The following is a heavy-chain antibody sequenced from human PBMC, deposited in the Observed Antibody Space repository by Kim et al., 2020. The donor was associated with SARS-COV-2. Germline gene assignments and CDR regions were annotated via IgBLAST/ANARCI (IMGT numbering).Heavy chain of an antibody. J-gene: IGHJ6*02. Sequence: ASVKVSCKASGYTFTSYAMNWVRQAPGQGLEWMGWINTNTGNPTYAQGFTGRFVFSLDTSVSTAYLQISSLKAEDTAVYYCARDYSPGYSSSWYSYYYGMDVWGQGTTVTVSS. D-gene: IGHD6-13*01. V-gene: IGHV7-4-1*02. CDR1: GYTFTSYA. CDR3: ARDYSPGYSSSWYSYYYGMDV. CDR2: INTNTGNP.